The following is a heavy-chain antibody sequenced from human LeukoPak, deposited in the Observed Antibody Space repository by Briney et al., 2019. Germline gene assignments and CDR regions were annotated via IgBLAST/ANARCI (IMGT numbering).Heavy chain of an antibody. CDR2: ISHEGDHK. CDR3: ARMRGRYCSSNGCYVEY. D-gene: IGHD2-2*01. V-gene: IGHV3-30*19. J-gene: IGHJ4*02. Sequence: GGSLSLSCALSGFTLSIYGMHWVGHPPDGGLEWVAVISHEGDHKYHADSVKGRFTISRDNSKNTLYLQMNSLRVEDTAVYYCARMRGRYCSSNGCYVEYWGQGALVTVSS. CDR1: GFTLSIYG.